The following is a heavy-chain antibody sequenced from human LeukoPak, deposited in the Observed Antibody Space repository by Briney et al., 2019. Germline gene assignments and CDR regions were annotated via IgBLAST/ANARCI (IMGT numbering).Heavy chain of an antibody. CDR1: GYTFTGYY. D-gene: IGHD3-22*01. CDR2: INPNSGGT. Sequence: ASVKVSCKASGYTFTGYYMHWVRQAPGQGLEWMGWINPNSGGTNYAQKFQGRVTMTRDTSISTAYMELSRLRSGDTAVYYCASYYYDSSGPDGAFDIWGQGTMVTVSS. J-gene: IGHJ3*02. CDR3: ASYYYDSSGPDGAFDI. V-gene: IGHV1-2*02.